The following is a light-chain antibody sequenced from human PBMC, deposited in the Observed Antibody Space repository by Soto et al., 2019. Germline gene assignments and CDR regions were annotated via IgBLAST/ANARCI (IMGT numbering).Light chain of an antibody. CDR1: SSDVGSYNL. Sequence: QSALTQPASVSGSPGQSITISCTGTSSDVGSYNLVSWYQQHPGKAPELMIYEGSKRPSGVSNRFSGSKSGNTASLTISGLQAEDEADYYCCSYAGSSTVVFGTGTKLTVL. CDR2: EGS. CDR3: CSYAGSSTVV. V-gene: IGLV2-23*03. J-gene: IGLJ1*01.